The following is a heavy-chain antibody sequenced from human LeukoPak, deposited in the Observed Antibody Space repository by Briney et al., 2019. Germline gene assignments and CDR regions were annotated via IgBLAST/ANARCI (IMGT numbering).Heavy chain of an antibody. Sequence: GASVKVSCKASGYTFTGYYMHWVRQAPGQGLEWMGWINPNSGGTNYAQKFQGRVTMTRDTSISTAYMELSRLRSDDTAVYYCALPLAGAGPPVFDYWGQGTLVTVSS. CDR3: ALPLAGAGPPVFDY. V-gene: IGHV1-2*02. D-gene: IGHD6-19*01. J-gene: IGHJ4*02. CDR2: INPNSGGT. CDR1: GYTFTGYY.